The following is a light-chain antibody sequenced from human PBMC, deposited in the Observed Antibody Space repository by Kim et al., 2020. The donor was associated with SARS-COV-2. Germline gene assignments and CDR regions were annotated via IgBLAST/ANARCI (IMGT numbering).Light chain of an antibody. CDR2: DTS. J-gene: IGLJ1*01. CDR1: TGAVTSGHY. Sequence: QAVVTQEPSLTVYPGGTVTLTCGSSTGAVTSGHYPFWFQQKAGQAPRTLIYDTSNKHSWTPARFSGSLLGGKAALTLSGAQPEDEAEYYCLLFYSGVRVFGTGTKVTVL. V-gene: IGLV7-46*01. CDR3: LLFYSGVRV.